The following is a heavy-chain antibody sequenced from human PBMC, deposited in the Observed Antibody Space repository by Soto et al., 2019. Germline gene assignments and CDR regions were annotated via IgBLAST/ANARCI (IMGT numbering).Heavy chain of an antibody. CDR3: ARVVLSITRGAFDA. CDR1: GGSISSSHW. CDR2: ISHSGTS. V-gene: IGHV4-4*02. D-gene: IGHD1-20*01. J-gene: IGHJ3*01. Sequence: QVQLQESGPGLVKPSGTLSLTCAGSGGSISSSHWWTWVRQSPGKGLEYIGEISHSGTSNSNPSLKIRVTLSVDRSKNHFSLTLTSVTAADPAVYYCARVVLSITRGAFDAWGQGTPVIVSS.